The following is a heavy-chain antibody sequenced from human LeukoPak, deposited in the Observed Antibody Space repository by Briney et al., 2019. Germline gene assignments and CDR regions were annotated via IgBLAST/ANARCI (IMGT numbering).Heavy chain of an antibody. V-gene: IGHV1-18*01. CDR1: GYTFTSYG. D-gene: IGHD2-2*02. CDR2: ISAYNGHK. CDR3: ARARYCSSTSCYTGGPYYYYMDV. Sequence: ASVRVSCKASGYTFTSYGISWVRQAPGQGLEWMGWISAYNGHKNYAQKLQGRVTMTTDTSTSTAYMELSSLRSEDTAVYYCARARYCSSTSCYTGGPYYYYMDVWGKGTTVTVSS. J-gene: IGHJ6*03.